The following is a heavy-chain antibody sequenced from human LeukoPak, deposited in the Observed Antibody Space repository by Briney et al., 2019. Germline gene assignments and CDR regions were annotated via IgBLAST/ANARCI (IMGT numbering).Heavy chain of an antibody. D-gene: IGHD6-19*01. J-gene: IGHJ4*02. CDR1: RYTFTDYY. CDR2: INPSGGST. Sequence: ASVKVSCKASRYTFTDYYMHWVRQAPGQGLEWMGIINPSGGSTSYAQKFQGRVTMTRDTSTSTVYMELSSLRSEDTAVYYCARAPRWRIAVADDFDYWGQGTLVTVSS. V-gene: IGHV1-46*01. CDR3: ARAPRWRIAVADDFDY.